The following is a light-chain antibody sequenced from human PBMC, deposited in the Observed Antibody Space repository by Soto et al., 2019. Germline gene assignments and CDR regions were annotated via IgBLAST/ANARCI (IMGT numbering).Light chain of an antibody. CDR1: TSNIGSNP. CDR3: ATWDDGLYGPV. V-gene: IGLV1-44*01. J-gene: IGLJ2*01. Sequence: QSVLTQPPSASGTPGQRVTISCSGSTSNIGSNPVQWYLQLRGMAPKLLIYRNNERPSGVPDRFSGSKSGTSASLAISGLQSEDEAGYHCATWDDGLYGPVFGGGTKVTVL. CDR2: RNN.